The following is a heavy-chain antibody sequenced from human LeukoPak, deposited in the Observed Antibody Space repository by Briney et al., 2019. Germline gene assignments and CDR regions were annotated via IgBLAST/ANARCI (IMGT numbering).Heavy chain of an antibody. D-gene: IGHD6-13*01. CDR3: ARVGGGAAGGGVFDI. CDR1: GGTFSSYS. J-gene: IGHJ3*02. V-gene: IGHV1-69*06. Sequence: PGASVKLSCKASGGTFSSYSISWVRQAPGQGLEWMGSINHIFGTAYYAHNLKGRVTITADNSTSTAYMELNSLRSEDTAVYYCARVGGGAAGGGVFDIWGQGTMVTVSS. CDR2: INHIFGTA.